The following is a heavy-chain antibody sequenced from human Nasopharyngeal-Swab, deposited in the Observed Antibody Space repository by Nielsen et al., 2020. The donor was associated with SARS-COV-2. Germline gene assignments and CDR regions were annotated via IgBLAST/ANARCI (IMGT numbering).Heavy chain of an antibody. CDR1: GCSFTSYA. D-gene: IGHD6-13*01. CDR3: ARDARSSWYYYYGMDV. V-gene: IGHV7-4-1*02. Sequence: ASVKVSCKPSGCSFTSYAMNWVRQAPGQGLEWMGWINTNTGNPTYAQGFTGRFVFSLDTSVSTAYLQISSLKAEDTAVYYCARDARSSWYYYYGMDVWGQGTTVTVSS. CDR2: INTNTGNP. J-gene: IGHJ6*02.